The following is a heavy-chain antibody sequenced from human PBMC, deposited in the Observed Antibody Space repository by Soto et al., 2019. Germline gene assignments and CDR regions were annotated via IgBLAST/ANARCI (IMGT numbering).Heavy chain of an antibody. D-gene: IGHD2-2*01. CDR2: IYWDDDK. CDR1: GFSLSTSGVG. V-gene: IGHV2-5*02. J-gene: IGHJ4*02. Sequence: QITLKESGPTLVKPTQTLTLTCTFSGFSLSTSGVGVGWIRQPPGKALEWLALIYWDDDKRYSPSLKSRLTITKDTSKNQVVLTMTNMDPVDTATYYCAHTPPSLVPAATNFFDYWGQGTLVTVSS. CDR3: AHTPPSLVPAATNFFDY.